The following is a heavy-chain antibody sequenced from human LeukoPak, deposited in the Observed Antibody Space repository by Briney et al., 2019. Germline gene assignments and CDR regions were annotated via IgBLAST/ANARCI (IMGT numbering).Heavy chain of an antibody. CDR2: ISYDGNNK. CDR3: AKVSDYVWGSYRHDVFDI. V-gene: IGHV3-30*18. CDR1: GFTFSSYG. D-gene: IGHD3-16*02. J-gene: IGHJ3*02. Sequence: GGSLRLSCAASGFTFSSYGMHWVRQAPGKGLEWVAVISYDGNNKYYPDSVKGRFTISRDNSKNTLYLQMNSLRAEDTAVYYCAKVSDYVWGSYRHDVFDIWGQGTMVTVS.